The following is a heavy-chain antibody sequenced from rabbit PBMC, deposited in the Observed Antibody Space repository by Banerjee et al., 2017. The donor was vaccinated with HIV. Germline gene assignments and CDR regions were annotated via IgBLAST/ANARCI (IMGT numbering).Heavy chain of an antibody. J-gene: IGHJ4*01. CDR3: ARDRDTGSVYYFDL. D-gene: IGHD8-1*01. CDR1: GFTISSSYW. Sequence: QEQLVESGGGLVQPGGSLNLSCKASGFTISSSYWICWVRQAPGKGLEWIACIYTGSNSDTYYASWAKGRFTISKTSSTTVTLQMTSLTAADTATYFCARDRDTGSVYYFDLWGPGTLVTVS. CDR2: IYTGSNSDT. V-gene: IGHV1S45*01.